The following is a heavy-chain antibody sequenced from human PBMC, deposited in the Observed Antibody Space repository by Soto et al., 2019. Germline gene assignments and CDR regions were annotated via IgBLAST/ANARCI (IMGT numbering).Heavy chain of an antibody. V-gene: IGHV5-51*01. CDR2: IYPGDSAT. J-gene: IGHJ4*02. D-gene: IGHD2-15*01. CDR3: ARHGAGVVDT. CDR1: GYIFPNDC. Sequence: PVESLKISCKGSGYIFPNDCIAWVRQMPGKGLEWMGIIYPGDSATRYSPSFEGHVTISADKSINNAFLQWRSLKHSDTGVDEYARHGAGVVDTWGQGSLVTVPS.